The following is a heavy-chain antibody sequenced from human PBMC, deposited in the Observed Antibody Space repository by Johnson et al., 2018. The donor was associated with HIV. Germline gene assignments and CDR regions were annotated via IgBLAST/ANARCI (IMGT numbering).Heavy chain of an antibody. CDR1: GFTFDDYA. V-gene: IGHV3-74*02. CDR3: ASAYTANI. J-gene: IGHJ3*02. D-gene: IGHD2-21*02. Sequence: VQLVESGGVVVQPGGSLRLSCAASGFTFDDYAMHWVRQAPGKGLEWVSRINSDGTNTTYADSVKGRFTISRDNARNTLFLQMHSLRAEDTAFYYCASAYTANIWGQGTKVTVSS. CDR2: INSDGTNT.